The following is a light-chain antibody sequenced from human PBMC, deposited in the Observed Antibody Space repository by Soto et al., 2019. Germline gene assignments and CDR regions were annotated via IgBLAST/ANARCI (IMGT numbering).Light chain of an antibody. CDR3: QSYDSSLSGSEV. CDR2: GNS. J-gene: IGLJ2*01. Sequence: QAVVTQPPSVSGAPGQRVTISCTGSSSNIGAGYDVHWYQQLPGTAPKLLIYGNSNRPSGVPDRFSGSKSGTSASLAITGVQAEDEADYYCQSYDSSLSGSEVFGGGTKLTVL. V-gene: IGLV1-40*01. CDR1: SSNIGAGYD.